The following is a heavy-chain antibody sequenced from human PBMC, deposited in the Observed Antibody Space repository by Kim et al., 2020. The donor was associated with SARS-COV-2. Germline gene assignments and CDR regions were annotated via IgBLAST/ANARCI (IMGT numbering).Heavy chain of an antibody. CDR2: IRSRANSYAT. D-gene: IGHD1-1*01. J-gene: IGHJ3*02. V-gene: IGHV3-73*01. CDR1: GFTFSGSA. Sequence: GGSLRLSCAASGFTFSGSAIHWVRQASGKGLEWVGRIRSRANSYATAYAASVKGRFTISRDDSKITAYLQMNNLKTEETAVYYCTSVPGTTLAFWDAFDNWGQGTMVTVSS. CDR3: TSVPGTTLAFWDAFDN.